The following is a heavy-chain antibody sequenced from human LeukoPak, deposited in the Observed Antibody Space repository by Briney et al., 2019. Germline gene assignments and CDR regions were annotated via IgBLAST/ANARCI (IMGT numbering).Heavy chain of an antibody. CDR3: AGSRIGYSDSSGFFDS. J-gene: IGHJ4*02. CDR1: GGSISSGGYY. D-gene: IGHD3-22*01. CDR2: IHYSGST. Sequence: SETLSLTCTVSGGSISSGGYYWSCIRQHTGKGLESIGYIHYSGSTYYSPSLKRRVTISVDTSKNQSSLKLSSVTAADTAVYYCAGSRIGYSDSSGFFDSWGQGTLVTVSS. V-gene: IGHV4-31*03.